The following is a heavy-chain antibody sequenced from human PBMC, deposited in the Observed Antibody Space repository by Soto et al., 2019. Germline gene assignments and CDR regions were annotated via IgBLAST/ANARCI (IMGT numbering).Heavy chain of an antibody. D-gene: IGHD6-19*01. CDR1: GYTFTTNA. V-gene: IGHV1-3*04. J-gene: IGHJ3*01. Sequence: GASVKVSLKASGYTFTTNAIPWVLQAPGQRVEWMGWIDTGKDYIRYSQKFQGRVTFAGDTSASTVYMELSSLTSEDAAVYYCARSPGWYALDFWGQGTMVTVSS. CDR3: ARSPGWYALDF. CDR2: IDTGKDYI.